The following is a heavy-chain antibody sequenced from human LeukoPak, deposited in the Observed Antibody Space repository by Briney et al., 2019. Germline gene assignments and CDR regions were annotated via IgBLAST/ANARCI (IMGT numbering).Heavy chain of an antibody. J-gene: IGHJ6*02. D-gene: IGHD3-22*01. CDR2: IYYSGST. CDR1: GGSISSYY. V-gene: IGHV4-59*12. CDR3: ARENYYDSSGSDYYYYYGMDV. Sequence: SETLSLTCTVSGGSISSYYWSWIRQPPGKGLEWIGYIYYSGSTNYNPSLKSRVTISVDTSKNQFSLKLTSVTAADTAVYYCARENYYDSSGSDYYYYYGMDVWGQGTTVTVSS.